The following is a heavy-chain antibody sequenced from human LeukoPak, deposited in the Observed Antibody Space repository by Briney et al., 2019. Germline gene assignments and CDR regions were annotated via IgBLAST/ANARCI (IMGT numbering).Heavy chain of an antibody. J-gene: IGHJ6*04. Sequence: GASVKVSCKASGGTFSSYAISWVRQAPGQGLEWMGGIIPIFGTANYAQKFQGRVTITADESTSTAYMELSSLRSEDTAVYYCARADGRMDGSGSYYNRYYYYGMDVWGKGTTVTVSS. CDR3: ARADGRMDGSGSYYNRYYYYGMDV. CDR1: GGTFSSYA. D-gene: IGHD3-10*01. CDR2: IIPIFGTA. V-gene: IGHV1-69*13.